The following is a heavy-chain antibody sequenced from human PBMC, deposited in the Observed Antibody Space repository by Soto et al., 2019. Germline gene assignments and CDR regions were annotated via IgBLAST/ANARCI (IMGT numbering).Heavy chain of an antibody. CDR3: AIASGWNDGFGAFDI. D-gene: IGHD1-1*01. Sequence: QVQLVQSGAEVKKPGASVKVSCKASGYTFTSYGISWVRQAPGQGLEWMGWISAYNGNTNYAQKLQGRVTMTTDTSXXTADVEQGRLRSDDTTVYYCAIASGWNDGFGAFDIWAQGTMVTVSS. CDR2: ISAYNGNT. J-gene: IGHJ3*02. V-gene: IGHV1-18*01. CDR1: GYTFTSYG.